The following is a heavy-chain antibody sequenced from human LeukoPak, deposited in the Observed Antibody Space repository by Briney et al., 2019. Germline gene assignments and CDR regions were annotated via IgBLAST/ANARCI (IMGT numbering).Heavy chain of an antibody. J-gene: IGHJ5*02. CDR2: INHSGST. Sequence: PSETLSLTCAVYGGSFSGYYWSWIRQPPGKGLEWIGEINHSGSTNYNPSLKSRVTISVDTSKNQFSLKLSSVTAADTAVYYCARGKVSRGSSSAGFDPWGQGTLVTVSS. CDR3: ARGKVSRGSSSAGFDP. D-gene: IGHD6-6*01. CDR1: GGSFSGYY. V-gene: IGHV4-34*01.